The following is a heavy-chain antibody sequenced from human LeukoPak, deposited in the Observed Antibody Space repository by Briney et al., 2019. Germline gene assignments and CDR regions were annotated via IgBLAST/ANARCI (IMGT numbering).Heavy chain of an antibody. CDR2: LYYSGST. Sequence: PSETLSLTCTVPGGSISSYYWSWIRQPPGKGLEWIGYLYYSGSTNYNPSLKSRVTISLDTSKNQFSLKLSSVTAADTAVYYCARSDYYGSGHAAFDIWGQGTMVTVSS. CDR1: GGSISSYY. D-gene: IGHD3-10*01. J-gene: IGHJ3*02. CDR3: ARSDYYGSGHAAFDI. V-gene: IGHV4-59*01.